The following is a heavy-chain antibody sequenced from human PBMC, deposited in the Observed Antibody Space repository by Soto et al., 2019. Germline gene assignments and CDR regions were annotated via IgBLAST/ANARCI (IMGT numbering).Heavy chain of an antibody. CDR1: GFTFSDYY. CDR2: ISSSSSYT. Sequence: QVQLVESGGGLVKPGGSLRLSCAASGFTFSDYYMSWIRQAPGKGLEWVSYISSSSSYTNYEDSVKGRFTISRDNAKNSLYLQMNSLRAEDTAVYYCARGYSSGWDYYYYYGMDVWGQGTTVTVSS. D-gene: IGHD6-19*01. J-gene: IGHJ6*02. V-gene: IGHV3-11*06. CDR3: ARGYSSGWDYYYYYGMDV.